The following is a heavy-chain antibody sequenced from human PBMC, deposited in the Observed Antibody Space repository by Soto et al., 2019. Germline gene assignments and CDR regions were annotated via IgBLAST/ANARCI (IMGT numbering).Heavy chain of an antibody. CDR1: VGSISISNW. CDR2: IYHSGST. CDR3: ARAVNDYGDYYGMDV. V-gene: IGHV4-4*02. Sequence: PSETLSLTCAFYVGSISISNWWRCFRQPPGKGLEWIGEIYHSGSTNYNPSLKSRVTISVDKSKNQFSLKLSSVTAADTAVYYCARAVNDYGDYYGMDVWGQGTTVTVSS. D-gene: IGHD4-17*01. J-gene: IGHJ6*02.